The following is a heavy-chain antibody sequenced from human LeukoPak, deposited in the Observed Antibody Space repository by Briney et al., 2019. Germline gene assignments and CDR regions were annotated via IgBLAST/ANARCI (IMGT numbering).Heavy chain of an antibody. Sequence: PSETLSLTCTVSGGSISSGDYYWSWIRQPPGKGLEWIGYISSSGRTYYKPSLKSRFTVSMYTSKNQFSLKVSSVTAADTAVFYCARGQYGSGIAYWGQGTLVPVSS. CDR1: GGSISSGDYY. D-gene: IGHD3-10*01. CDR3: ARGQYGSGIAY. CDR2: ISSSGRT. V-gene: IGHV4-30-4*01. J-gene: IGHJ4*02.